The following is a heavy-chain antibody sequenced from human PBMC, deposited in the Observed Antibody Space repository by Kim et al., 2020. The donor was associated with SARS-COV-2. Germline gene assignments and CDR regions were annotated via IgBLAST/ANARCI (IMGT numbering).Heavy chain of an antibody. CDR1: GCSISSSSYY. V-gene: IGHV4-39*01. Sequence: SETLSLTCTVSGCSISSSSYYWGWIRQPPGKGLEWIGSIYYSGSTYYNPSLKSRVTISVDTSKNQFSLKLSSVTAADTAVYYCARHSKEKLLFARRSWF. CDR2: IYYSGST. CDR3: ARHSKEKLLFARRSWF. D-gene: IGHD2-15*01. J-gene: IGHJ5*01.